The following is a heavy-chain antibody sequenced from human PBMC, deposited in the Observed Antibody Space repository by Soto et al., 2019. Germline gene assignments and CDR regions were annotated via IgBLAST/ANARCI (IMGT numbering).Heavy chain of an antibody. CDR1: GSSISSYY. CDR3: ARDNLWSGYYDY. D-gene: IGHD3-3*01. V-gene: IGHV4-59*01. CDR2: IYYTGGT. Sequence: SETLSLTCTVSGSSISSYYWSWIRQPPGKGLEWIGYIYYTGGTNYNPSLKSRVTISVDTSKNQFSLKLSSVTAADTAVYYCARDNLWSGYYDYWGQGTLVTVSS. J-gene: IGHJ4*02.